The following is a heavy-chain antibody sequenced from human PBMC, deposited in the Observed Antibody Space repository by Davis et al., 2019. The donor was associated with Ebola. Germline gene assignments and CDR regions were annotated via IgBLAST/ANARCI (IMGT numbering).Heavy chain of an antibody. CDR1: GFTFSSYA. D-gene: IGHD2-15*01. J-gene: IGHJ3*01. CDR2: VGDGT. Sequence: GESLKISCTASGFTFSSYAMSWVRQAPGKGLDWVSVVGDGTYYADSVKGRFTISRDNSKNTQFLQMNSLRAEDTAIYYCAREVEGLSDWGQGTMVTVSS. V-gene: IGHV3-23*01. CDR3: AREVEGLSD.